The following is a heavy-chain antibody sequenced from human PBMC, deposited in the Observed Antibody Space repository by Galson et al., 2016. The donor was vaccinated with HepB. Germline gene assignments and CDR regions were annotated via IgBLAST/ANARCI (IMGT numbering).Heavy chain of an antibody. D-gene: IGHD2/OR15-2a*01. CDR3: ARSPSMAGYGYFYY. CDR1: GYTFTSYG. CDR2: ISTYNHNN. V-gene: IGHV1-18*01. J-gene: IGHJ4*02. Sequence: SVKVSCKASGYTFTSYGISWVRQAPGKGLEWMGWISTYNHNNHSAHNLQDRATLTTKSSTSKAYMELRLLSSDDTAVYYCARSPSMAGYGYFYYWGQGTLVTVSS.